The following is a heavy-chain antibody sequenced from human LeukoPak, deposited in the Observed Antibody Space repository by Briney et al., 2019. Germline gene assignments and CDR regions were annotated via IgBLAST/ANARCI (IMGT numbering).Heavy chain of an antibody. V-gene: IGHV3-7*01. CDR2: IKQDGSEK. D-gene: IGHD6-6*01. Sequence: GGSLRLSCAASGFTFSSYWMSWVRQAPGKGLEWVANIKQDGSEKYYVDSVKGRFTISRDNAKNSLYLQMNSLRAEDTAVYYCARDIRGQHYSNSSNIDYWGQGTLVTVSS. J-gene: IGHJ4*02. CDR3: ARDIRGQHYSNSSNIDY. CDR1: GFTFSSYW.